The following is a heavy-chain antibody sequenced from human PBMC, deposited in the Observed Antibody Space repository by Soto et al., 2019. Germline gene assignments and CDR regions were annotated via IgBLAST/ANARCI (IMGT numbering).Heavy chain of an antibody. J-gene: IGHJ4*02. CDR1: GFTFSSYG. CDR3: AKDRRRIAEAGPFDY. V-gene: IGHV3-30*02. CDR2: IWYGGSNK. Sequence: PWGSLRLSCEASGFTFSSYGMHWVRQAPGKGLEWVAVIWYGGSNKYYADSVKGRFTISRDNSKNTLYLQMNSLRAEDTAVYYCAKDRRRIAEAGPFDYWGQGTLVTVSS. D-gene: IGHD6-13*01.